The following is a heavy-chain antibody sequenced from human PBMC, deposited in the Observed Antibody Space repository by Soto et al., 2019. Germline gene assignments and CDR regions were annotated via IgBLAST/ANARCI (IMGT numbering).Heavy chain of an antibody. CDR3: ARDPLDYYGSGTNPQYYGMDV. D-gene: IGHD3-10*01. J-gene: IGHJ6*02. Sequence: ASVKVYCKASGYSFTCYYMHWVRQAPGQGLEWMGWINPNSGGTNYAQKFQGWVTMTRDTSISTAYMELSRLRSDDTAVYYCARDPLDYYGSGTNPQYYGMDVWGQGTTVPVSS. CDR2: INPNSGGT. V-gene: IGHV1-2*04. CDR1: GYSFTCYY.